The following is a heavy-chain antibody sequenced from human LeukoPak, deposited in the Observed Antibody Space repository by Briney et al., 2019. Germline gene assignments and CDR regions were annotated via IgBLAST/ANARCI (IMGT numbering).Heavy chain of an antibody. J-gene: IGHJ5*02. Sequence: SETLSLTCTVSGDSTSNNIYHWGWIRQPPGKGLEWIGSIYYSGTTYHNPSLKSRVTISLDTSKNQFSLKLSSVTAADTAVYYCARERRGAARRKVFNSWGQGTLAIVSS. CDR2: IYYSGTT. V-gene: IGHV4-39*07. D-gene: IGHD3-10*01. CDR3: ARERRGAARRKVFNS. CDR1: GDSTSNNIYH.